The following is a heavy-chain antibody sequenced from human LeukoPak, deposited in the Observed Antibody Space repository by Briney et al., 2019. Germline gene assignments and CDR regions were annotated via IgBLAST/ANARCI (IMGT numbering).Heavy chain of an antibody. CDR2: INPSGGST. J-gene: IGHJ5*02. D-gene: IGHD6-6*01. CDR1: GYTFTSYY. Sequence: ASVKVSCKASGYTFTSYYMHWVRQAPGQGLEWMGIINPSGGSTSYAQKFQGRVTMTRDTSTSTVYMELSSLRSEDTAVYYCARVTQEQKYSMKFAPWGQGTLVTASS. V-gene: IGHV1-46*01. CDR3: ARVTQEQKYSMKFAP.